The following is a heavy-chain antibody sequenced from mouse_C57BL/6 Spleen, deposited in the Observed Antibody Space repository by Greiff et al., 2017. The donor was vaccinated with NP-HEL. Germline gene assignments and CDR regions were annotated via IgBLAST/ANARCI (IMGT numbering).Heavy chain of an antibody. CDR3: ARNCDVAHWYFDV. Sequence: QVQLKESGPELVKPGASVKISCKASGYAFSSSWMNWVKQRPGKGLEWIGRIYPGDGDTNYNGKFKGKATLTADTSSSTAYMQLSSLPSEDSAVCFCARNCDVAHWYFDVWGTGATVTVSS. D-gene: IGHD4-1*01. CDR2: IYPGDGDT. V-gene: IGHV1-82*01. CDR1: GYAFSSSW. J-gene: IGHJ1*03.